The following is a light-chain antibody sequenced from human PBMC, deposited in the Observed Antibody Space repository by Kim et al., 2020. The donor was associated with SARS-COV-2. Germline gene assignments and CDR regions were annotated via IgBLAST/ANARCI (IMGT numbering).Light chain of an antibody. CDR2: TAS. CDR3: QQSHTAPYT. Sequence: SASVVDRVSITCRAGQNINIYLNWYQQKPGKAPKLLVYTASTLQSGVPSRFSGSGNGRQFTLTIDRLQPEDFATYYCQQSHTAPYTFGQGTKLES. CDR1: QNINIY. J-gene: IGKJ2*01. V-gene: IGKV1-39*01.